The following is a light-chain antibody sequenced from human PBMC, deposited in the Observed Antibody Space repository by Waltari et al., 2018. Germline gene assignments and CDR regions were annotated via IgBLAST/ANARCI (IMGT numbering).Light chain of an antibody. CDR1: QNISTY. V-gene: IGKV3-11*01. CDR3: QQRSNWPPWT. Sequence: EIVLTQSPATLSLSPGERATLSCRASQNISTYLAWYQQTFGQAPRLLVYDVSNRATGIPARVSGSGSGTDFTLTISSLEPEDFAVYYCQQRSNWPPWTFGQGTKVEIK. CDR2: DVS. J-gene: IGKJ1*01.